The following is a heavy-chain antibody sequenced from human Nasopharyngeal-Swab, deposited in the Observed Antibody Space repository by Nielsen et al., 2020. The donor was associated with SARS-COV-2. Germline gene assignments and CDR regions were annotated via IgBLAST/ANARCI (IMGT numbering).Heavy chain of an antibody. J-gene: IGHJ4*02. CDR1: GFTFSGYA. D-gene: IGHD4-17*01. CDR3: ARDAPAHYGAFY. V-gene: IGHV3-30*04. CDR2: IAHDASNE. Sequence: GGSLRLSCAASGFTFSGYAMHWVRQAPGKGLEWVAFIAHDASNEYYGDSVKGRFSISRDSSKNTLYLQMDSLRGEDTAVYYCARDAPAHYGAFYWGRGTLVTVSS.